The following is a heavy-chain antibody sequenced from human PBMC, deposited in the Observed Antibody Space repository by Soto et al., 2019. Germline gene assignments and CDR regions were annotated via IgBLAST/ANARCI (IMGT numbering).Heavy chain of an antibody. D-gene: IGHD3-10*01. CDR2: IYYSGST. V-gene: IGHV4-39*01. J-gene: IGHJ4*02. CDR3: ARVGTFSSSSGVSYFDN. CDR1: GGSISSSSYY. Sequence: PSETLSLTCTVSGGSISSSSYYWGWIRQPPGKGLEWIGSIYYSGSTYYNPSLKSRVTISVDTSKNQFSLKLSSVTAADTAVYYCARVGTFSSSSGVSYFDNWGQETLVTVSS.